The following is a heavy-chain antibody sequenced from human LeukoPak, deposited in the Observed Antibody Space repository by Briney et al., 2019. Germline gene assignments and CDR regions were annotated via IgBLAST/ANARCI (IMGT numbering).Heavy chain of an antibody. D-gene: IGHD6-19*01. CDR3: ARVGGGPGIAVAGNGY. V-gene: IGHV7-4-1*02. CDR2: INTNTGNP. Sequence: EASVKVSCKASEYTFTSYAMNWVRQAPGQGLEWMGWINTNTGNPTYAQGFTGRFVFSLDTSVSTAYLQISSLKAEDTAVYYCARVGGGPGIAVAGNGYWGQGTLVTVSS. J-gene: IGHJ4*02. CDR1: EYTFTSYA.